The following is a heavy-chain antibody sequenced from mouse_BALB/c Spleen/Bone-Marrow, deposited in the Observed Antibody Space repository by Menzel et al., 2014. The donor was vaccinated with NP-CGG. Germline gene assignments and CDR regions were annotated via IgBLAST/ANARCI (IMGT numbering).Heavy chain of an antibody. V-gene: IGHV5-17*02. D-gene: IGHD1-1*01. CDR1: GFTFSSFG. CDR2: ISSGSSTI. Sequence: EVKLVESGGGLVQPGGSRKLSCAASGFTFSSFGMHWVRQAPEKGLEWVAYISSGSSTIYYADTVKGRFTISRGNPKNTLFLQMTSLRSEDTAMYYCARGDLLRGFAYWGQGTLVTVSA. CDR3: ARGDLLRGFAY. J-gene: IGHJ3*01.